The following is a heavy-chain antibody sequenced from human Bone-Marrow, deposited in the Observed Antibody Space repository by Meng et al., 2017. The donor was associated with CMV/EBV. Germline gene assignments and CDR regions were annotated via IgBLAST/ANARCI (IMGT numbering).Heavy chain of an antibody. CDR2: ISTNGGKT. D-gene: IGHD2-15*01. J-gene: IGHJ6*02. Sequence: GESLKISCAASGFTFSNYAMHWVRQAPGKGLEYVSAISTNGGKTYYADSVKGRFTISRDNSKNTLYLQMGSLRAEDMAVYYCARTCSGGSCYSGYGMDVWGQGPTVTVSS. V-gene: IGHV3-64*02. CDR1: GFTFSNYA. CDR3: ARTCSGGSCYSGYGMDV.